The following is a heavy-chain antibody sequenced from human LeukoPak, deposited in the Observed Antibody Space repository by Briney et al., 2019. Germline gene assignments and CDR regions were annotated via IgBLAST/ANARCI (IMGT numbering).Heavy chain of an antibody. CDR3: ARARGWLPPPYY. J-gene: IGHJ4*02. D-gene: IGHD5-24*01. V-gene: IGHV4-34*01. Sequence: SETLSLTCAVYGGSFSGYYWSWIRQPPGKGLEWIGEINHSGSTNYNPSLKSRVTISVDTSKNQFSLKLSSATAADTAVYYCARARGWLPPPYYWGQGTLVTVSS. CDR2: INHSGST. CDR1: GGSFSGYY.